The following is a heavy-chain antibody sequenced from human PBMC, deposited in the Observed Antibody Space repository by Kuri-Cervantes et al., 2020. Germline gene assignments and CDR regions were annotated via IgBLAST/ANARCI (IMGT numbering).Heavy chain of an antibody. D-gene: IGHD3-10*01. CDR1: GFTFSDHY. CDR3: ARMGMGSVMVRGVRSHYYFDY. CDR2: ISYDGSNK. V-gene: IGHV3-30*03. J-gene: IGHJ4*02. Sequence: GESLKISCAASGFTFSDHYVTWIRQAPGKGLEWVAVISYDGSNKYYADSVKGRFTISRDNSKNTLYLQMNSLGAEDTAVYYCARMGMGSVMVRGVRSHYYFDYWGQGTLVTVSS.